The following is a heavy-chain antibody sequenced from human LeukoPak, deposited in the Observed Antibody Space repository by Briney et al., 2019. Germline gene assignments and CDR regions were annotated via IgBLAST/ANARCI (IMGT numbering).Heavy chain of an antibody. V-gene: IGHV1-8*01. D-gene: IGHD2-15*01. CDR1: GYTFTSYD. CDR2: INPNSDNT. J-gene: IGHJ6*02. CDR3: ARSHSGYCGGGSCYYYYYGMDV. Sequence: ASVKLSCKASGYTFTSYDINCVRQATGLGLDWIGSINPNSDNTGYAQKFQGRVTMTRNTSISTAYMELSSLRSEDTAVYYCARSHSGYCGGGSCYYYYYGMDVWGQGTTVTVSS.